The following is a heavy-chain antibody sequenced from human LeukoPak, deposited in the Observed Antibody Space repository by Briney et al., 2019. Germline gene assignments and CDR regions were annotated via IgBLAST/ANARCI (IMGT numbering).Heavy chain of an antibody. CDR1: GFHFSAFE. CDR2: ISTGGRNI. D-gene: IGHD2-15*01. CDR3: ARGSGYVLDY. V-gene: IGHV3-48*03. J-gene: IGHJ4*02. Sequence: LGGSLPLSCSASGFHFSAFEMNWVRPAPGKGLAWISHISTGGRNIYYASSLKGRFTISTDHAKNSLYLQMNNLRREDTGVYYCARGSGYVLDYWTEGTLVTVSS.